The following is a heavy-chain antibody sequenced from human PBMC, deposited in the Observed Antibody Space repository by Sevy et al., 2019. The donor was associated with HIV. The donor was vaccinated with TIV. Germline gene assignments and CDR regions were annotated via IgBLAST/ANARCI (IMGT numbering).Heavy chain of an antibody. V-gene: IGHV3-30*18. CDR3: ANSRGRFDGSSWLYYDYSLDV. Sequence: GGSLRLSCAVSGFIFKNYGMHWVRQAPGKGLEWVALISNDGSDKTYADSVKGRLTISRDNSKDTLYLQMNSLRPEDKAVYYCANSRGRFDGSSWLYYDYSLDVWGQGTTVTVSS. J-gene: IGHJ6*02. CDR2: ISNDGSDK. CDR1: GFIFKNYG. D-gene: IGHD6-13*01.